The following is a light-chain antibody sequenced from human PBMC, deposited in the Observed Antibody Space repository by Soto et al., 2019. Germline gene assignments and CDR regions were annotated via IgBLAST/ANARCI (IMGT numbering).Light chain of an antibody. CDR1: QSISNF. CDR3: QQYYNSVLT. Sequence: EIQMTQSTSSLSASLGDRVTITCRASQSISNFLNWFQHKPGKAPKVLISAASTLQSGVPSRFSGSVSGTDLTLTISSLQPEESTSYYCQQYYNSVLTFGGWPKVDIK. CDR2: AAS. J-gene: IGKJ4*01. V-gene: IGKV1-39*01.